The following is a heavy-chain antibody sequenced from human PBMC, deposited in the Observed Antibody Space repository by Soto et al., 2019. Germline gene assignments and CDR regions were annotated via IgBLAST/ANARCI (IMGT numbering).Heavy chain of an antibody. CDR1: GFTFSSYG. D-gene: IGHD3-10*01. CDR3: AKESRNYSLPY. Sequence: GGSLRLSCAASGFTFSSYGVHWVRQAPGKGLEWVAVISYDGSNKYYADSVKGRFTISRDNSKNTLYLQMNSLRAEDTAVYYCAKESRNYSLPYWGQGTLVTVSS. J-gene: IGHJ4*02. V-gene: IGHV3-30*18. CDR2: ISYDGSNK.